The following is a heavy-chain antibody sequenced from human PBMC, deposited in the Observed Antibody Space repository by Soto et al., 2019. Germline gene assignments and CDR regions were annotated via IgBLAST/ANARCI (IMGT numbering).Heavy chain of an antibody. V-gene: IGHV3-7*01. Sequence: ESGGGLVQPGGSLRLSCAASGFTFSSYWMSWVRQAPGKGLEWVANIKQDGSEKYYVDSVKGRFTISRDNAKNSLYLQMNSLRAEDTAVYYCARDAYGDYEGWYFDLWGRGTLVTVSS. CDR1: GFTFSSYW. J-gene: IGHJ2*01. D-gene: IGHD4-17*01. CDR3: ARDAYGDYEGWYFDL. CDR2: IKQDGSEK.